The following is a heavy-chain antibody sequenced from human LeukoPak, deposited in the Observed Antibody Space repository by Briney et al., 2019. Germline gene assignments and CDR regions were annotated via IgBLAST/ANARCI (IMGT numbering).Heavy chain of an antibody. Sequence: ASVKVSCKASGYTFTSYDINWVRQATGQGLEWMGWMNPNSGNTGYAQKFQGRVTITADKSTSTAYMELSSLRSEDTAVYYCAIGKGWLQLINWFDPWGQGTLVTVSS. D-gene: IGHD5-24*01. J-gene: IGHJ5*02. CDR1: GYTFTSYD. V-gene: IGHV1-8*03. CDR3: AIGKGWLQLINWFDP. CDR2: MNPNSGNT.